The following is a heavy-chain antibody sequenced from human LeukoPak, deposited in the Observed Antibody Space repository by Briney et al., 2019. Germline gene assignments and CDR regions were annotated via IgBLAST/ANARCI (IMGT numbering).Heavy chain of an antibody. J-gene: IGHJ3*02. D-gene: IGHD4-17*01. Sequence: ASVKVSCKASGYTFTSYGISWVRQAPGQGLEWMGWISAYNGNTNYAQKLQGRVTMTTDTSTSTAYMELRSLRSDDTAVYYCARQRPTVTTLDDAFDIWGQGTMVTVSS. CDR1: GYTFTSYG. CDR3: ARQRPTVTTLDDAFDI. V-gene: IGHV1-18*01. CDR2: ISAYNGNT.